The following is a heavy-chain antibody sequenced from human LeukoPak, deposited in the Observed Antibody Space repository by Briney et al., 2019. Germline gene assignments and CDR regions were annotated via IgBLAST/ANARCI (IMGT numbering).Heavy chain of an antibody. CDR2: ISYDGSNK. J-gene: IGHJ6*02. Sequence: GRSLRLSCAASGFTFSNFAMHWVRQAPGKGLEWVAVISYDGSNKYYADSVKGRFTISRDNSKNTLYLQMNSLRAEDTAVYYCAKDQVAVAGTGSYGLYYYGMDVWGQGTTVTVSS. CDR3: AKDQVAVAGTGSYGLYYYGMDV. D-gene: IGHD6-19*01. CDR1: GFTFSNFA. V-gene: IGHV3-30*04.